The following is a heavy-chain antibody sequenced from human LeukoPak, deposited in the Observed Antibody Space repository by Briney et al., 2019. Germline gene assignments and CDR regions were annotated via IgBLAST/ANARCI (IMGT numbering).Heavy chain of an antibody. Sequence: GGSLRLSCAASGFTFSNYAMSWVRQAPGKGLEWVSTISGGGITTYYADSAKGRFTISRDNSKNTLYLQMNSLRAEDTAVYYCARDSPKYQLLSPLGYWGQGTLVTVSS. J-gene: IGHJ4*02. CDR2: ISGGGITT. V-gene: IGHV3-23*01. D-gene: IGHD2-2*01. CDR3: ARDSPKYQLLSPLGY. CDR1: GFTFSNYA.